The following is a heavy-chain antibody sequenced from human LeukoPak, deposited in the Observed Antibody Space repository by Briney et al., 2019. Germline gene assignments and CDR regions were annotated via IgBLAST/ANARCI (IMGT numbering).Heavy chain of an antibody. CDR2: ISGSGGST. CDR3: AKHYLNLFQNHDY. J-gene: IGHJ4*02. Sequence: GRSLRLSCAASGFTFSSYAMSWVRQAPGKGLEWVSAISGSGGSTYYADSVKGRFTISRDNSKNTLYLQMNSLRAEDTAVYYCAKHYLNLFQNHDYWGQGTLVTVSS. CDR1: GFTFSSYA. V-gene: IGHV3-23*01. D-gene: IGHD1-14*01.